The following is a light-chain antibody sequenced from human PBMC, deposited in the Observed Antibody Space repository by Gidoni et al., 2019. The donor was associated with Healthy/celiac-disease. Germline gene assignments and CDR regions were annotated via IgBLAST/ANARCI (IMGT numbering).Light chain of an antibody. V-gene: IGKV3-20*01. CDR2: GAS. CDR1: QSVSSSY. Sequence: EIVLTQYPGTLSLSPGERATRSCRASQSVSSSYLAWYQQKPGQAPRLIIYGASSRATGIPDRFSGSGSGTDFTLTIIRLEPEDFSVYYCQQYGSSPPFTFGPXTNVDIK. J-gene: IGKJ3*01. CDR3: QQYGSSPPFT.